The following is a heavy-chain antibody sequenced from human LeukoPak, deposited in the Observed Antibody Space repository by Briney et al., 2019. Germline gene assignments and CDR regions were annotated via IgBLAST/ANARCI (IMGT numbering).Heavy chain of an antibody. D-gene: IGHD2-2*01. CDR1: GFSFSAYS. CDR3: ARDSRSHCGTDACYGPYFDY. V-gene: IGHV3-48*01. J-gene: IGHJ4*02. CDR2: IRSSSTTI. Sequence: GGSLRLSCEASGFSFSAYSMSWVRQAPGKGLEWISYIRSSSTTIYYADSVKDRFTISRDNAENSVYLQMNSLRVEDTAVYFCARDSRSHCGTDACYGPYFDYWGQGILVAVSS.